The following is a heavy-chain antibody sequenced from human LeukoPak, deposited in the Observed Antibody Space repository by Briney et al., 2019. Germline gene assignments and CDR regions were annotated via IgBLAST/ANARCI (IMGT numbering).Heavy chain of an antibody. Sequence: PSETLSLTCTVSGGSISSSSYYWGWIRQPPGKGLEGVGSIYYSGTTYYNPSLKSRVTISVDTSKNQFSLRLSSVTAADTAVYYCARVGYSGYDNRGSFDYWGQGTLVTVSS. V-gene: IGHV4-39*07. CDR1: GGSISSSSYY. D-gene: IGHD5-12*01. CDR2: IYYSGTT. CDR3: ARVGYSGYDNRGSFDY. J-gene: IGHJ4*02.